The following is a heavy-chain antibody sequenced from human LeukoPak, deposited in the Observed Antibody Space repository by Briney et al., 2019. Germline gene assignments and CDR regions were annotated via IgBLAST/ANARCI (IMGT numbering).Heavy chain of an antibody. V-gene: IGHV4-59*01. CDR2: IYYSGST. Sequence: SETLSLTCTVSGGSISSYYWSWIRQPPGKGLEWIGYIYYSGSTNYNPSLTSRVTISVDTSKNQFSLKLSSVTAADTAVYYCARVRHDFWSGYYMDVWGKGTTVTVSS. D-gene: IGHD3-3*01. J-gene: IGHJ6*03. CDR3: ARVRHDFWSGYYMDV. CDR1: GGSISSYY.